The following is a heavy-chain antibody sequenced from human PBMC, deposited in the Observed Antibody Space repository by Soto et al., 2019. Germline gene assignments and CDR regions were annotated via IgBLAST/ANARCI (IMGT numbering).Heavy chain of an antibody. CDR1: GFTFSSYA. J-gene: IGHJ3*02. Sequence: GGSLRLSCAASGFTFSSYAMHRVRQAPGKGLEYVSAISSNGGSTYYANSVKGRFTISRDNSKNTLYLQMGSLRAEDMAVYYCARAFVTPPAFDIWGQGTMVTVSS. V-gene: IGHV3-64*01. CDR3: ARAFVTPPAFDI. CDR2: ISSNGGST. D-gene: IGHD5-18*01.